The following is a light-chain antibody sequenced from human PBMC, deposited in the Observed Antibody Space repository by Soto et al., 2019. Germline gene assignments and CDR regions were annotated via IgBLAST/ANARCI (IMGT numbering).Light chain of an antibody. V-gene: IGKV2-28*01. J-gene: IGKJ5*01. CDR1: QILLHSNGYNY. Sequence: DIVMTQSPLSLPVTPVDPASISFRSSQILLHSNGYNYLDWYLQKPGQSPQLLIYLGSNRASGVPDRFSGSGSGTDFTLRISRVEAEDVGVYYCMQARQTPITFGQGTRLEIK. CDR3: MQARQTPIT. CDR2: LGS.